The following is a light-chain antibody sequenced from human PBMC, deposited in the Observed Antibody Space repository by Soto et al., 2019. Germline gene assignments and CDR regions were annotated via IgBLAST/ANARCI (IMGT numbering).Light chain of an antibody. CDR1: QSVSSN. J-gene: IGKJ1*01. V-gene: IGKV3-15*01. Sequence: IVMTQSPATLSVSPGERATLSCRASQSVSSNLAWYQQKPGQAPRLLIYGASTRATGIPARFSGSGSGTEFTLNISSLQSEDFAVYYCHQYNFWPTFGQGTKVDIK. CDR3: HQYNFWPT. CDR2: GAS.